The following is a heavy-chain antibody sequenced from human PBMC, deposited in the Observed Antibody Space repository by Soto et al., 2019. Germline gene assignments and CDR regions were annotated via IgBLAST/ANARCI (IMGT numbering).Heavy chain of an antibody. CDR3: APSGGDSSRWYY. CDR2: IYWDDDK. J-gene: IGHJ4*02. Sequence: QITLKESGPTLVKPTQTLTLTCTFSGFSLSTSGVGVGWIRQPPGKALEWLALIYWDDDKRYSPSLKSRLTIQQDTSTNQLVVTMANMDPLDTATYSRAPSGGDSSRWYYRGQGTLVTVSS. CDR1: GFSLSTSGVG. V-gene: IGHV2-5*02. D-gene: IGHD6-13*01.